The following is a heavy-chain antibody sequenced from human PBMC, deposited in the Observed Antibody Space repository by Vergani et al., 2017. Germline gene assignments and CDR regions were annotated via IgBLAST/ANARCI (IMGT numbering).Heavy chain of an antibody. CDR2: IIPIFGTA. CDR3: ARDQKDCGGDCYSDYYYGMDV. Sequence: QVQLVQSGAEVKKPGSSVKVSCKASGGTFSSYAISWVRQAPGQGLEWMGGIIPIFGTANYAQKFQGRVTITADESTSTAYMELSSLRSEDTAVYYCARDQKDCGGDCYSDYYYGMDVWGQGTTVTASS. V-gene: IGHV1-69*12. CDR1: GGTFSSYA. D-gene: IGHD2-21*02. J-gene: IGHJ6*02.